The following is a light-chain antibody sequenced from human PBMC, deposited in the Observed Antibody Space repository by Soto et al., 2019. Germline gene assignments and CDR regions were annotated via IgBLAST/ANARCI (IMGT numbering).Light chain of an antibody. V-gene: IGKV3-11*01. CDR2: DAS. CDR3: QQYDDWLRLT. J-gene: IGKJ4*01. CDR1: QSVFDF. Sequence: EIVLTQSPATLSLSPGERATLSCRASQSVFDFLDWLQQKPGQAPRVLIYDASKRAAGIPDRFSGSGSETHFTLTISSLEPEDFAVYFCQQYDDWLRLTFGGGTKVDIK.